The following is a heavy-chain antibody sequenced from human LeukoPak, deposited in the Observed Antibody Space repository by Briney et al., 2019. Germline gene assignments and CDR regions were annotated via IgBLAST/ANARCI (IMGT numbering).Heavy chain of an antibody. CDR3: TRDLGLRRMI. J-gene: IGHJ2*01. D-gene: IGHD6-25*01. CDR1: GLSLSSNN. CDR2: ISAGSGTA. V-gene: IGHV3-48*04. Sequence: GGSLRLSCAASGLSLSSNNMHWVRQTPGGGLEWLSYISAGSGTAFSADSVKGRFTISRDNARESLSLQMNSLRVEDTAVYYCTRDLGLRRMIWGRGTLVIVSS.